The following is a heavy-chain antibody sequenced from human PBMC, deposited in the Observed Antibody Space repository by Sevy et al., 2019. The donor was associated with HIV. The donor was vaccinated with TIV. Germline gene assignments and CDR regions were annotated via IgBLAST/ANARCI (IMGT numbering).Heavy chain of an antibody. D-gene: IGHD1-26*01. V-gene: IGHV3-7*03. J-gene: IGHJ5*02. CDR1: GFTFRNFW. Sequence: GGSLRLSCVASGFTFRNFWMSWVRQAPGKGLECVADIKQDGSEAYYVDSVKGRFTMSRDNAKNSLYLQMNSLRDEDTAMYFCVRDKELGASILDAWGQGTPVTVSS. CDR2: IKQDGSEA. CDR3: VRDKELGASILDA.